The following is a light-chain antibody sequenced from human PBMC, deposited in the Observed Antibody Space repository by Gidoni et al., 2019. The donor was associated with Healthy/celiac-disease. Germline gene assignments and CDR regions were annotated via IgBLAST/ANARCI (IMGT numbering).Light chain of an antibody. Sequence: VISSSPPSLPVTPGEPASISRRSSQSVLPSTGCNYLDWYLQKPGQSTQLLTDLGSNRASGVPDRFSGSGAGTDFTLKISRVEAEDVGVYYCMQALQPSTFGQXTRLEIK. CDR3: MQALQPST. CDR2: LGS. J-gene: IGKJ5*01. V-gene: IGKV2-28*01. CDR1: QSVLPSTGCNY.